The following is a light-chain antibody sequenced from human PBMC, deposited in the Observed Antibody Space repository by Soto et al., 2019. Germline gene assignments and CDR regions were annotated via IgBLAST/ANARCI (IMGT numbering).Light chain of an antibody. CDR1: QSVSSSY. J-gene: IGKJ4*01. CDR3: QQYGTSPLT. CDR2: GAS. Sequence: EIVLAQSPGTLSLSPGERATLSCRASQSVSSSYLAWYQQKPGQAPRLLIYGASSRATAIPDRFSGSGSGTDFTLTISRLEPADFAVYYCQQYGTSPLTFGGGTKVEIK. V-gene: IGKV3-20*01.